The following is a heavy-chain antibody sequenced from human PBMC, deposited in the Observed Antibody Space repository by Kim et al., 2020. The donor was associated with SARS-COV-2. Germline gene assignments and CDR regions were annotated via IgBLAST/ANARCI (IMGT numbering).Heavy chain of an antibody. CDR3: AGMVRGVTFYYYYGMDV. CDR2: IDPSDSYT. V-gene: IGHV5-10-1*01. D-gene: IGHD3-10*01. Sequence: GESLKISCKGSGYSFTSYWISWVRQMPGKGLEWMGRIDPSDSYTNYSPSFQGHFTISADKSISTAYLQWSSLKASDTAMYYWAGMVRGVTFYYYYGMDVWGQGTTVTVSS. J-gene: IGHJ6*02. CDR1: GYSFTSYW.